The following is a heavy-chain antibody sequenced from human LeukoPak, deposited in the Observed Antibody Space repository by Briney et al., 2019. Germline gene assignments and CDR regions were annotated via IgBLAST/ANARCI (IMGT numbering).Heavy chain of an antibody. V-gene: IGHV3-21*04. J-gene: IGHJ6*02. Sequence: PGGSLRLSCAASGFTFSSYGMNWVRQAPGKGLEWVSFISNGSSYIYYADSVKGRFTISRDNSKNSLYLQMNSLRAEDTAVYYCARASYSSSWYVDGMDLWGQGTTVTVSS. CDR3: ARASYSSSWYVDGMDL. CDR2: ISNGSSYI. CDR1: GFTFSSYG. D-gene: IGHD6-13*01.